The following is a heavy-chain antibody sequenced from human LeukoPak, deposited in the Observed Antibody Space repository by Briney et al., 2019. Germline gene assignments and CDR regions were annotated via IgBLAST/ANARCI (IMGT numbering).Heavy chain of an antibody. J-gene: IGHJ4*02. Sequence: PGGSLRLSCAASGFSFSNYWMSWVRQAPGKGLEWVANTHGSEKYYVDSVKGRFTISRDNAKNSLYLQMNSLRAEDTAVYYCARETPYGSLTFDYWGQGTLVTVSS. V-gene: IGHV3-7*03. CDR2: THGSEK. CDR3: ARETPYGSLTFDY. CDR1: GFSFSNYW. D-gene: IGHD3-10*01.